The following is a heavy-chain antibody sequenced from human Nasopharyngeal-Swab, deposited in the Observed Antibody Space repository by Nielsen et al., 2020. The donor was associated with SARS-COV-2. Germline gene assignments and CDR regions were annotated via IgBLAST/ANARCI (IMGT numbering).Heavy chain of an antibody. CDR2: FDPEDGET. J-gene: IGHJ6*02. CDR1: GYTLTELS. V-gene: IGHV1-24*01. D-gene: IGHD4-11*01. CDR3: ARGEDYSNYVGMDV. Sequence: ASVKVSCKVSGYTLTELSMHWVRQAPGKGLEWMGGFDPEDGETIYAQKFQGRVTMTEDTSTDIAYMELSSLRSEDTAVYYCARGEDYSNYVGMDVWGQGTTVTVSS.